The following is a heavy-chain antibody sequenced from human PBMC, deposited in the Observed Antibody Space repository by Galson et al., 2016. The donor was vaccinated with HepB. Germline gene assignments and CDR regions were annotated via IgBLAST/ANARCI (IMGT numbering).Heavy chain of an antibody. CDR2: ISGSGGST. D-gene: IGHD3-22*01. CDR3: AKDSSAYYYVSFYYYAMDV. J-gene: IGHJ6*02. V-gene: IGHV3-23*01. Sequence: SLRLSCAASGFTFSSYWMHWVRQAPGKGLEWVSSISGSGGSTYYADSVRGRFTISRDNSKNTLYLQMNSLRAEDTALYYCAKDSSAYYYVSFYYYAMDVWGQGITVTVSS. CDR1: GFTFSSYW.